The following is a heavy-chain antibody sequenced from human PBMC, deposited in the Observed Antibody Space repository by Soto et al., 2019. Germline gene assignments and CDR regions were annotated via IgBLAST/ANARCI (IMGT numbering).Heavy chain of an antibody. D-gene: IGHD2-15*01. Sequence: QVQLVESGGGVVQPGRSLRLSCVASGFTFSSYGMHWVRQAPGKGLEWVAVISYDGSNKYYADSVKGRFTISRDNSKNTLYLQMNSLRAEDTAVYYCAKDREEDIVVVVAATPDYWGQGTLVTVSS. V-gene: IGHV3-30*18. J-gene: IGHJ4*02. CDR2: ISYDGSNK. CDR3: AKDREEDIVVVVAATPDY. CDR1: GFTFSSYG.